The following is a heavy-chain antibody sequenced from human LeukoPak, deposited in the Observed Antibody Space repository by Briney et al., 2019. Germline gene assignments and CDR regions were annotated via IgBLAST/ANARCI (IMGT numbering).Heavy chain of an antibody. Sequence: ASVKVSCKASGYTFTTYSISWVRQAPGQGLEWMGWISTYNGNTNYAQKLQGRVTMTTDASTNTAYMDLRSLRSGDTAVYFCARGILGSSSWLDCWGQGTLVTVSS. CDR2: ISTYNGNT. V-gene: IGHV1-18*01. CDR1: GYTFTTYS. D-gene: IGHD6-13*01. CDR3: ARGILGSSSWLDC. J-gene: IGHJ4*02.